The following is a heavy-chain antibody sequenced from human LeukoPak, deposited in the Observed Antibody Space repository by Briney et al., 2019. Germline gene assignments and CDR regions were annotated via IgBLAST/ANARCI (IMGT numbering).Heavy chain of an antibody. J-gene: IGHJ4*02. CDR1: GFTVSGNY. CDR2: IYSGGST. Sequence: PGGSLRLSCAASGFTVSGNYMSWVRQAPGKGLEWVSVIYSGGSTYYADSVKGRFTISRDNSKNTLYLQMNSLRAEDTAVYYCASYSSSWPFDYWGQGTLVTVSS. D-gene: IGHD6-13*01. CDR3: ASYSSSWPFDY. V-gene: IGHV3-66*01.